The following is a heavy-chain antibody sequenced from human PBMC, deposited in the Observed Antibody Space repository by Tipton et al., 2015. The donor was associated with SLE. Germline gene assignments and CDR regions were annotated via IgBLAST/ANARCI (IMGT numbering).Heavy chain of an antibody. CDR1: GGSFSGYF. D-gene: IGHD6-19*01. CDR2: INHSGRT. Sequence: AGLVKPSETLSLTCVVYGGSFSGYFWSWIRQPPGKGLEWIGEINHSGRTNYNPSLKSRVTISGDTSKNQFSLRLSSVTAADTAVYYCARGYKELSRQWLATVYMDVWGKGTTVTVS. V-gene: IGHV4-34*01. J-gene: IGHJ6*03. CDR3: ARGYKELSRQWLATVYMDV.